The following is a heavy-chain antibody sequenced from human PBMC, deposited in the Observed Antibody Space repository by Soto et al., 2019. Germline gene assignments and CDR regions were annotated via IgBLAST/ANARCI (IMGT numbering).Heavy chain of an antibody. Sequence: RSLTCTVSVDSITTYYWNWIRQPAGKGLEWIGRIDASGNTNYNPSLNSRVTLSVDTSKKQFSLKLTSVTAADTAVYYCARFSNNWFQTEGMDVWGQGTTVTVSS. J-gene: IGHJ6*02. CDR1: VDSITTYY. D-gene: IGHD1-1*01. CDR2: IDASGNT. CDR3: ARFSNNWFQTEGMDV. V-gene: IGHV4-4*07.